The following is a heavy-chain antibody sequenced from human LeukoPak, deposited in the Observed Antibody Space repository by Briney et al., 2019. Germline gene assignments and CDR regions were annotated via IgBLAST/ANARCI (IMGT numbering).Heavy chain of an antibody. CDR2: ISGSGGST. CDR1: GFPFSSYA. D-gene: IGHD1-14*01. Sequence: GGSLRLSCAASGFPFSSYAMSWVRPAPGKGLEWVSAISGSGGSTYYADSVKGRFTISRDNSKNTLYLQMNSLRAEDTAVYYCARYRPRIGHVYWGQGTLVTVSS. J-gene: IGHJ4*02. CDR3: ARYRPRIGHVY. V-gene: IGHV3-23*01.